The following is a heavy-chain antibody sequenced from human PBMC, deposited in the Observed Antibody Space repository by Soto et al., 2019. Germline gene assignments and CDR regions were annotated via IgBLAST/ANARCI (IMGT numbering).Heavy chain of an antibody. CDR1: GYSFTSYW. J-gene: IGHJ6*02. CDR3: ARTAAAGKYYYGMDV. CDR2: IYPGDSET. D-gene: IGHD6-13*01. Sequence: GESLKISCKGSGYSFTSYWIGWVRQMPGKGLEWMGIIYPGDSETRYSPSFQGQVTISADKSNTTAYLQWSSLKASDTAMYYCARTAAAGKYYYGMDVWGQGTTVTVSS. V-gene: IGHV5-51*01.